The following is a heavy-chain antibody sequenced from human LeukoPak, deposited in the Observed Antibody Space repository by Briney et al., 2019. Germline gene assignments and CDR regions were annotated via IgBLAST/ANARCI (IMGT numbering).Heavy chain of an antibody. Sequence: SETLSLTCAVSGGSISSSNWWSWVRQPPGKGLEWIGEIYHSGSTNYNPSLKSRVTISVDKSKNQFSLKLSSVTAADTAVYYCARDRSYSGSYRDAFDIWGQGTMVTVSS. CDR2: IYHSGST. CDR3: ARDRSYSGSYRDAFDI. J-gene: IGHJ3*02. D-gene: IGHD1-26*01. CDR1: GGSISSSNW. V-gene: IGHV4-4*02.